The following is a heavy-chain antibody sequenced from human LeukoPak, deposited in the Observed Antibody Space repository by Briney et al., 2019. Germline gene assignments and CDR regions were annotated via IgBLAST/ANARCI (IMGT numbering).Heavy chain of an antibody. Sequence: SVKVSCKASGYTFTGYYMHWVRQAPGQGLEWMGWINPNSGGTNYAQKFQGRVTMTRDTSISTAYMELSRLRSDDTAVYYCARDLGVTTVTGSYYYYGMDVWGQGTTVTVSS. CDR3: ARDLGVTTVTGSYYYYGMDV. V-gene: IGHV1-2*02. J-gene: IGHJ6*02. D-gene: IGHD4-11*01. CDR2: INPNSGGT. CDR1: GYTFTGYY.